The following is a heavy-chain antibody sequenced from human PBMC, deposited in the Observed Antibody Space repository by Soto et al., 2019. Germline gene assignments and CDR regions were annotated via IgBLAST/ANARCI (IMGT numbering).Heavy chain of an antibody. CDR3: ATYDILAAYYH. Sequence: PSETLSLTCTVSGGSVSSGSYYWNWIRQPPGKGLEWIGYTYYSGSTNYNPSLKSRVTISVDTSKNQFSLKLSSVTAADTAVYYCATYDILAAYYHWGQGTLVTVSS. J-gene: IGHJ5*02. V-gene: IGHV4-61*01. D-gene: IGHD3-9*01. CDR1: GGSVSSGSYY. CDR2: TYYSGST.